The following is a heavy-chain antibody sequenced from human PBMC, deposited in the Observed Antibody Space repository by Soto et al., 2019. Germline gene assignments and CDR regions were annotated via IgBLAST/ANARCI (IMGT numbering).Heavy chain of an antibody. D-gene: IGHD1-26*01. Sequence: QVQLVESGGGVVQPGRSLRLSCAASGFTFSSYGMHWVRQAPGKGLEWVAVIWYDGSNKYYADSVKGRFTISRDNSKNTLYLPMNSLRAEDTAVYYCARDPQVGDGYYFDYWGQGTLVTVSS. J-gene: IGHJ4*02. CDR2: IWYDGSNK. V-gene: IGHV3-33*01. CDR3: ARDPQVGDGYYFDY. CDR1: GFTFSSYG.